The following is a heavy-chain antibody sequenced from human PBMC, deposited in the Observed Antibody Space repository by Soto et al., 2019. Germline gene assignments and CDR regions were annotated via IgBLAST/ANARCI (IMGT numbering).Heavy chain of an antibody. V-gene: IGHV1-69*04. D-gene: IGHD2-2*01. CDR3: ARDRCSSTSCYDVYYYGMDV. CDR2: IIPILGIA. CDR1: GGTFSSYT. Sequence: SVKVSCKASGGTFSSYTISWVRQAPGQGLEWMGRIIPILGIANYAQKFQGRVTITADKSTSTAYMELSSLRSEDTAVYYCARDRCSSTSCYDVYYYGMDVWGQGTTVTVSS. J-gene: IGHJ6*02.